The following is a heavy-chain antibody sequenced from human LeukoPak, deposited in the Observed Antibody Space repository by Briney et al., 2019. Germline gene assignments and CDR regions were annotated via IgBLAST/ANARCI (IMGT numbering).Heavy chain of an antibody. CDR3: ATAGGDGSRMGFDP. Sequence: GVSLRLSCADSGFTFSRYWMHWVRQTQGKGLVWVSCISADGSVTRYADSVKGRFTISRDNTKSTLYLQMHSLRAEDTAVYYCATAGGDGSRMGFDPWGQGTLVTVSS. D-gene: IGHD2-15*01. J-gene: IGHJ5*02. CDR1: GFTFSRYW. V-gene: IGHV3-74*01. CDR2: ISADGSVT.